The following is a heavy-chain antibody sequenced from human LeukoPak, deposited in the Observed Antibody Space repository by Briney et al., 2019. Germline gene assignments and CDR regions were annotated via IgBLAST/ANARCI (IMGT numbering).Heavy chain of an antibody. CDR2: IKEDGSEK. V-gene: IGHV3-7*03. J-gene: IGHJ3*02. CDR3: ARGGEGRTMMVVPLEDDAFDI. CDR1: GFTFSRYW. Sequence: GGSLRLSCAASGFTFSRYWMSWVRQAPGKGLEWVANIKEDGSEKNYVDSVKGRFTISRDNAKNSLYLQMNSLRAEDTAVYYCARGGEGRTMMVVPLEDDAFDIWGQGTMVTVSS. D-gene: IGHD3-22*01.